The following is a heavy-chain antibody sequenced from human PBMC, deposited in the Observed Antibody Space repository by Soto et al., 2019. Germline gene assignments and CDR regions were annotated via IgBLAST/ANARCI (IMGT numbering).Heavy chain of an antibody. Sequence: QVQLVESGGGVVQPGRSLRLSCAASGFTFSSYGMHWVRQAPGKGLEWVAIINFDGSYKYYADSVKGRFTTSRDNSRTTLYLQMDSLSAEDTAVYYCARGGLDGTYCGGACYTLDYWGQGNLVTVSS. CDR3: ARGGLDGTYCGGACYTLDY. CDR2: INFDGSYK. CDR1: GFTFSSYG. D-gene: IGHD2-21*02. V-gene: IGHV3-33*01. J-gene: IGHJ4*02.